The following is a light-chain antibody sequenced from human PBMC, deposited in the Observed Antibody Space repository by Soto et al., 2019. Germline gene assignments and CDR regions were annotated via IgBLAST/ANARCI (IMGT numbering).Light chain of an antibody. J-gene: IGLJ3*02. CDR2: RNN. CDR3: VSWDASLSAWV. V-gene: IGLV1-47*01. CDR1: NSNIGSDF. Sequence: QSVLTQPPSASGTPGQKVTISCSGSNSNIGSDFVFWFQQPPGTAPILLIYRNNQRPSGVPDRFSGSKSGTSASLAISGLRSEDEADYYCVSWDASLSAWVFGGGTKLTVL.